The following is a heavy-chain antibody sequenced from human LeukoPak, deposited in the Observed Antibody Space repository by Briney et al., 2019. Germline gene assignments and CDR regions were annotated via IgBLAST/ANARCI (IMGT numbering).Heavy chain of an antibody. V-gene: IGHV4-39*01. CDR2: IYYSGST. CDR1: GGSISTGNYY. D-gene: IGHD3-22*01. Sequence: PSETLSLTCTVSGGSISTGNYYWGWIRQPPGKGLEWIGTIYYSGSTYYNPSLKTRVTISVDTSKKQFSLKLSSVTAADTAVYYCARHLFGSGYYPDYWGQGTLVTVSS. J-gene: IGHJ4*02. CDR3: ARHLFGSGYYPDY.